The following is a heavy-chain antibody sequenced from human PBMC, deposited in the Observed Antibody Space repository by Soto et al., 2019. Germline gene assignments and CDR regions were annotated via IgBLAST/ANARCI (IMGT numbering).Heavy chain of an antibody. CDR1: GYTFTSYG. D-gene: IGHD3-16*01. J-gene: IGHJ6*02. V-gene: IGHV1-18*01. CDR3: ARAGALGDNYSYNGMDV. CDR2: ISAYNGNT. Sequence: QVQLVQSGAEVKKPGASVKVSCKASGYTFTSYGISWVRQAPGQGLEWMGWISAYNGNTNYAQKHQGRVTMTTNPPTSTAYMPPRSLRSDDTDVYYCARAGALGDNYSYNGMDVWGQGTTVTVSS.